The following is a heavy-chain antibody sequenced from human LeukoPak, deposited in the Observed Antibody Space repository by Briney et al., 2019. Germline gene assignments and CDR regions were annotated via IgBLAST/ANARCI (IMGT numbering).Heavy chain of an antibody. V-gene: IGHV3-23*01. J-gene: IGHJ4*02. CDR3: ARDRTYSSSSVDY. D-gene: IGHD6-6*01. CDR2: ISGGGGST. CDR1: GFTFSSDA. Sequence: GGSLRLSCAASGFTFSSDAMSWVRQAPGKGLEWVSAISGGGGSTYYADSVKGRFTISRDNSKNTLYLQMNSLRAEDTAVYYCARDRTYSSSSVDYWGQGTLVTVSS.